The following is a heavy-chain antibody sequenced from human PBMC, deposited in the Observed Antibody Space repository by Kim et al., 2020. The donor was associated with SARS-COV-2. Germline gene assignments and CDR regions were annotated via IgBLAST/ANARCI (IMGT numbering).Heavy chain of an antibody. CDR2: IYYSGST. CDR3: ARRRSLEWFSNYYYYMDV. Sequence: SETLSLTCTVSGGSISSYYWSWIRQPPGNGLEWIGYIYYSGSTNYNPSLKSRVTISVDTSKNQFSLKLSSVTAADTAVYYCARRRSLEWFSNYYYYMDVWGKGTTVTVSS. J-gene: IGHJ6*03. CDR1: GGSISSYY. V-gene: IGHV4-59*08. D-gene: IGHD3-3*01.